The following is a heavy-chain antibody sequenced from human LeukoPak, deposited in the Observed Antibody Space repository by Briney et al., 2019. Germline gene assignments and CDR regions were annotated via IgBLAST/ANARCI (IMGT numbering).Heavy chain of an antibody. CDR2: ISAYNGDT. CDR1: GYTFTTYG. V-gene: IGHV1-18*01. Sequence: ASVKVSCKASGYTFTTYGISWVRRAPGQGLEWMGWISAYNGDTNYAQKFQGRVTMTTDTSTSTAYMELRSLRSDDTAVYYCARGWDSGYVSFWGQGTLVTVSS. J-gene: IGHJ4*02. D-gene: IGHD5-12*01. CDR3: ARGWDSGYVSF.